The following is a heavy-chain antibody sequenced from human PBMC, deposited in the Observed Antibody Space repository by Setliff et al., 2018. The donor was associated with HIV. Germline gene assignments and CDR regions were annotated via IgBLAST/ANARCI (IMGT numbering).Heavy chain of an antibody. CDR3: ARDVEHMMDV. J-gene: IGHJ6*02. CDR1: GYTFTNYY. Sequence: ASVKVSCKASGYTFTNYYMHWVRQAPGRGLEWMGIINPSGGSTSYAQKFQGRVSMTSDTPTSTVYMELSSLRSEDTAVYYCARDVEHMMDVWGQGTTVTVSS. CDR2: INPSGGST. V-gene: IGHV1-46*01.